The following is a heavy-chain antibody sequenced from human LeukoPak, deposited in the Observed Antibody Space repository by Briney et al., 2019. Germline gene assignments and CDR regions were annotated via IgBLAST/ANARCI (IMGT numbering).Heavy chain of an antibody. CDR1: GGSISSSTYY. CDR3: ASQAYSTTWAADVTVFDY. D-gene: IGHD6-13*01. Sequence: SETLALTCTVSGGSISSSTYYWGWIRQPPGKGLEWIGTFYYSWTTHYNASLEGRVTISVDTSKNQLSLKLTSVTAADTAVYYCASQAYSTTWAADVTVFDYWGRGALVTVSS. J-gene: IGHJ4*02. CDR2: FYYSWTT. V-gene: IGHV4-39*07.